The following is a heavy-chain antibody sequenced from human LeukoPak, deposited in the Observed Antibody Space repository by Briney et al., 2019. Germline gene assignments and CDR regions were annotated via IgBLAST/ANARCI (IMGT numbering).Heavy chain of an antibody. CDR3: PWYGSTYGRGRDF. Sequence: GGSLRLSCAASGFTFSNVYMSWVRQAPGKGLEWVGRVKSKANGGTSDYAAPVKGRFSISRDDSKHTLYLQMNSLKTEDTAVYYCPWYGSTYGRGRDFWGQGTLVTVSS. J-gene: IGHJ4*02. V-gene: IGHV3-15*01. D-gene: IGHD5-18*01. CDR1: GFTFSNVY. CDR2: VKSKANGGTS.